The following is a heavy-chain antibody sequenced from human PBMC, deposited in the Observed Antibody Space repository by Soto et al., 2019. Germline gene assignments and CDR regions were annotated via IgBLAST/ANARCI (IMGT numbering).Heavy chain of an antibody. V-gene: IGHV4-31*03. J-gene: IGHJ6*02. D-gene: IGHD3-3*01. CDR2: IYRSGNA. CDR3: ARKLVFSSGSSYYSVLDV. Sequence: SETLPLTCPVSGVSISSGGYYWSWIRQHPGKGLEWIGYIYRSGNAYYNPSLKSRVAISVDTSKNQFSLKVSSVTVADTAVDDCARKLVFSSGSSYYSVLDVWGRGSSVTVSS. CDR1: GVSISSGGYY.